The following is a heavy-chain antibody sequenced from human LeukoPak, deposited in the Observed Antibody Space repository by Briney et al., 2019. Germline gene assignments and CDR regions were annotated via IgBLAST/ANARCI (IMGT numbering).Heavy chain of an antibody. J-gene: IGHJ1*01. Sequence: GGSLRLSCAASGFTFDDYAMHWVRQAPGKGLEWVSGISWNSGSIGYADSVKGRFTISRDNAKNSLYLQMNSLRAEDTALYYCAKEHYYDSEKYFQHWGQGTLVTVSS. D-gene: IGHD3-10*01. CDR3: AKEHYYDSEKYFQH. CDR2: ISWNSGSI. V-gene: IGHV3-9*01. CDR1: GFTFDDYA.